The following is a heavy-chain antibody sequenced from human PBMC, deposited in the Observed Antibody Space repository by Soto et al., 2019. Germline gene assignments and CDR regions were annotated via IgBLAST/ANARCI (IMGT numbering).Heavy chain of an antibody. CDR2: ISTSAGST. J-gene: IGHJ4*02. V-gene: IGHV3-23*01. D-gene: IGHD6-19*01. Sequence: GRSLRLSCLVSGFTFSNYAMSWVRQAPGKGLEWVSAISTSAGSTYYADSVKGRFTISRDNSKNTLYLQMNSLRAEDTAVYYCAKERALQAVAGIDYWGQGTLVTVSS. CDR1: GFTFSNYA. CDR3: AKERALQAVAGIDY.